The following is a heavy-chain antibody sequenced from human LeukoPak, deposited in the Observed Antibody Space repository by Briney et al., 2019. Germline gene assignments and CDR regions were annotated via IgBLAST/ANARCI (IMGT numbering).Heavy chain of an antibody. CDR3: ATGRNYDYVWGSYCY. Sequence: KPSETLSLTCAVYGGSFSGYYWSWIRQPPGKGLEWIGEINHSGSTNYNPSLKSRVTISVDTSKNQFSLKLSSVTAADTAVYYCATGRNYDYVWGSYCYWGQGTLVTVSS. CDR2: INHSGST. D-gene: IGHD3-16*01. CDR1: GGSFSGYY. V-gene: IGHV4-34*01. J-gene: IGHJ4*02.